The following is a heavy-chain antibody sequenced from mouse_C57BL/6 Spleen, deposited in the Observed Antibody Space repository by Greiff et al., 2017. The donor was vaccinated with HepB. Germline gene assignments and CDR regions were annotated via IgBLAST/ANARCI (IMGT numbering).Heavy chain of an antibody. CDR1: GYAFSSSW. D-gene: IGHD3-2*02. V-gene: IGHV1-82*01. CDR2: IYPGDGDT. J-gene: IGHJ2*01. Sequence: QVQLQQSGPELVKPGASVKISCKASGYAFSSSWMNWVKQRPGKGLEWIGRIYPGDGDTNYNGKFKGKATLTADKSSSTAYMQLSSLTSEDSAVYCCARSTAQEDFDYWGQGTTLTVSS. CDR3: ARSTAQEDFDY.